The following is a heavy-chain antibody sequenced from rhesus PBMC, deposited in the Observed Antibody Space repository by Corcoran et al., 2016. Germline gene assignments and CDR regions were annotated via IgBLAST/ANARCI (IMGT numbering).Heavy chain of an antibody. V-gene: IGHV4-80*01. CDR3: ASRPQRVQLPDY. CDR2: INGNSGST. J-gene: IGHJ4*01. Sequence: QVQLQESGPGLVKPSETLSLTCAVSGGSSRSYWWSWLRQPPGKGLEWIGEINGNSGSTNYNPSLKSRVTISKDASKNQFSLKLSSVTAADTAVYYCASRPQRVQLPDYWGQGVLVTVSS. D-gene: IGHD5-24*01. CDR1: GGSSRSYW.